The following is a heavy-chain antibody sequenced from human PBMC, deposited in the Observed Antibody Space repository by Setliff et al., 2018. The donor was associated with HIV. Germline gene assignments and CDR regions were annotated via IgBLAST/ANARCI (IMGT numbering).Heavy chain of an antibody. Sequence: SETLSLTCTVSGGSISSGDYYWSWIRQRPGKGLEWIGYIYTSGSTNYNPSLKSRVTISVDTSKNQFSLKLSSVTAADTAVYYCSVIDYWGQGTLVTVSS. J-gene: IGHJ4*02. CDR3: SVIDY. V-gene: IGHV4-30-4*01. CDR2: IYTSGST. CDR1: GGSISSGDYY.